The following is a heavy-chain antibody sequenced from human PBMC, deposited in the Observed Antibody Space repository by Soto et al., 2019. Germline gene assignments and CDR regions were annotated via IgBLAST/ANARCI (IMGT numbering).Heavy chain of an antibody. CDR2: ISASGST. D-gene: IGHD6-13*01. V-gene: IGHV3-23*01. CDR1: GFTFNTYD. Sequence: EVHLLESGGGLVQPGGSLRLSCAASGFTFNTYDMTWVRQAPGKGLEWVSMISASGSTYYSGSVRGRFTNSRDNSKSTLYLQMNSLRADDTAIYYCAKHWGTPAPDDYWGQGTLVTVSS. J-gene: IGHJ4*02. CDR3: AKHWGTPAPDDY.